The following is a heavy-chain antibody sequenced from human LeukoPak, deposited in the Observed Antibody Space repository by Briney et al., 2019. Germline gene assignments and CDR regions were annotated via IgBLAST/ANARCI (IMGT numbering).Heavy chain of an antibody. D-gene: IGHD3-10*01. CDR3: ARAHTMVRGVNFDY. CDR2: ISYDGSNK. V-gene: IGHV3-30*04. Sequence: GRSLRLSCAASGFTFSGYAMHWVRQAPGKGLEWVAVISYDGSNKYYADSVKGRFTISRDNSKNTLYLQMNSLRAEDTAVYYCARAHTMVRGVNFDYWGQGTLVTVSS. CDR1: GFTFSGYA. J-gene: IGHJ4*02.